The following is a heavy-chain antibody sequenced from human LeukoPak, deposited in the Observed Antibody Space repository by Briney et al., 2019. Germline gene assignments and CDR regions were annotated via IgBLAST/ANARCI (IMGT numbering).Heavy chain of an antibody. Sequence: GGSLRLSCAASGFIFTNYFMSWVRQAPGKGLEWVASIKHDGSEKYYVDSVRGRFTISRDNTKNSLYLQMSSLRAEDTAVYYCATDRGWRTSGYYLYYFEYWGQGTLVTVSS. V-gene: IGHV3-7*01. D-gene: IGHD3-3*01. CDR2: IKHDGSEK. J-gene: IGHJ4*02. CDR3: ATDRGWRTSGYYLYYFEY. CDR1: GFIFTNYF.